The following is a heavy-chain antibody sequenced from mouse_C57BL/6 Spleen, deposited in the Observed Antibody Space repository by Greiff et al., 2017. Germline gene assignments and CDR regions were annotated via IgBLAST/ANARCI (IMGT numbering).Heavy chain of an antibody. V-gene: IGHV1-80*01. CDR2: IYPGDGDT. CDR3: ARDWDVSFDY. D-gene: IGHD4-1*01. Sequence: VKVVESGAELVKPGASVKISCKASGYAFSSYWMNWVKQRPGKGLEWIGQIYPGDGDTNYNGKFKGKATLTADKSSSTAYMQLSSLTSEDSAVYFCARDWDVSFDYWGQGTTLTVSS. J-gene: IGHJ2*01. CDR1: GYAFSSYW.